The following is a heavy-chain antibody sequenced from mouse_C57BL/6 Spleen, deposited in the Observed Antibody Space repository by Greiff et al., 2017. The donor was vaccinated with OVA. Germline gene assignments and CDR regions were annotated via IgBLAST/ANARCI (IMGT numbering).Heavy chain of an antibody. D-gene: IGHD1-1*01. CDR3: AILLRYYFDY. CDR2: IYPGDGDT. J-gene: IGHJ2*01. CDR1: GYAFSSSW. Sequence: QVQLQQSGPELVKPGASVKISCKASGYAFSSSWMNWVKQRPGKGLEWIGRIYPGDGDTNYNGKFKGKATLTADKSSSTAYMQLSILTSEDSAVCFCAILLRYYFDYWGQGTTLTVSS. V-gene: IGHV1-82*01.